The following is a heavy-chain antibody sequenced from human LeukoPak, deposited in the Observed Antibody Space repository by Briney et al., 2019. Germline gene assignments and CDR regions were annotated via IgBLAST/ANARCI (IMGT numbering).Heavy chain of an antibody. V-gene: IGHV1-46*01. CDR2: INPSGAST. CDR1: GGTFSSYA. J-gene: IGHJ4*02. D-gene: IGHD1-26*01. Sequence: GASVKVSCKASGGTFSSYAISWVRQAPGQGLEWMGIINPSGASTTYAQKFQGRVTMTRDTSTSTVYMELSSLRSEDTAVYYCARGLGSGSYYGYWGQGTLVTVSS. CDR3: ARGLGSGSYYGY.